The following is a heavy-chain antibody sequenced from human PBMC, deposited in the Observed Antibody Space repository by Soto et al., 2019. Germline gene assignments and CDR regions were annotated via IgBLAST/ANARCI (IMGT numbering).Heavy chain of an antibody. Sequence: SETLSLTCAVYGGSFSGYYWSWIRQPPGKGLEWIGEINHSGSTNYNPSLKSRVTISVDTSKNQFSLKLSPVTAADTAVYYCARGQRYCTNGVCYRLSYGMDVWGQGTTVTVSS. CDR2: INHSGST. J-gene: IGHJ6*02. V-gene: IGHV4-34*01. D-gene: IGHD2-8*01. CDR3: ARGQRYCTNGVCYRLSYGMDV. CDR1: GGSFSGYY.